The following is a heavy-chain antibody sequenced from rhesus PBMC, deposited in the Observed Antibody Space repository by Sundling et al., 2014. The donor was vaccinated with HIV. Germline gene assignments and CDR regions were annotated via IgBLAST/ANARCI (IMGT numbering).Heavy chain of an antibody. CDR2: IRNKANGGTA. J-gene: IGHJ6*01. D-gene: IGHD3-3*01. CDR3: ARDWAPPYYNIWTGYSSGVSDYYGLDS. CDR1: GFTFSDHY. V-gene: IGHV3-116*02. Sequence: EVRLVESGGGLVQPGGSLRLSCAASGFTFSDHYMSWVRQAPGKGPEWVGFIRNKANGGTAEYAASVKGRFTISRDDSKSIAYLQMNSLKTEDTAVYYCARDWAPPYYNIWTGYSSGVSDYYGLDSWGQGVVVTVSS.